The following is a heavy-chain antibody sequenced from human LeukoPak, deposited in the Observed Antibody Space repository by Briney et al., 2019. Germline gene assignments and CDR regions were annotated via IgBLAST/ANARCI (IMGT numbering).Heavy chain of an antibody. CDR1: GYTFTGYY. J-gene: IGHJ4*02. CDR2: INPNSGGT. V-gene: IGHV1-2*06. D-gene: IGHD3-22*01. Sequence: ASVKVSCKASGYTFTGYYMHWVRQAPGQGLEWMGRINPNSGGTNYAQKFQGRVTMTRDTSISTAYMELSRLRSDDTAVYYCARDVAYYYDSSGPIDYWGQGTLVTVSS. CDR3: ARDVAYYYDSSGPIDY.